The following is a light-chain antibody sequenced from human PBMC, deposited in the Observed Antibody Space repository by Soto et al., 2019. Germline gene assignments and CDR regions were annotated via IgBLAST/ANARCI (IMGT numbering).Light chain of an antibody. V-gene: IGLV2-14*01. J-gene: IGLJ1*01. CDR2: EAN. Sequence: QSVLTQPASVSGSPGQSITISCTGTSSDVGAFNYVSWYQQHPGKAPKLIIYEANTRPSGISNRFSGSKSGNTASLTISGLQAEDEADYYCSSYTTSSTFVFGTGTKLTVL. CDR3: SSYTTSSTFV. CDR1: SSDVGAFNY.